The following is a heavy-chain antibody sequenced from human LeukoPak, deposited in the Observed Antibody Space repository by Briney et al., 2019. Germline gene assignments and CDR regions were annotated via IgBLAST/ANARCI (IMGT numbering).Heavy chain of an antibody. CDR3: SRIHVDTAMVAYYDGMDV. CDR1: GYTFTSYG. J-gene: IGHJ6*02. Sequence: ASVKVPCKASGYTFTSYGISWVRQAPGQGLEWMGWISAYNGNTNYAQKLQGRVTMTTDTSTSTAYMELRSLRSDAAAVDYYSRIHVDTAMVAYYDGMDVWGQGTTVTVS. D-gene: IGHD5-18*01. V-gene: IGHV1-18*01. CDR2: ISAYNGNT.